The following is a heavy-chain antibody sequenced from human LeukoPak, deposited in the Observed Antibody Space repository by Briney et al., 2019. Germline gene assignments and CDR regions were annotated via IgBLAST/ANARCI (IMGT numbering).Heavy chain of an antibody. D-gene: IGHD3-10*01. CDR2: INPNCGGT. Sequence: ASVKVSCKASGYTFTGYYMHWVRQAPGQGLEWMGWINPNCGGTNYAQKFQGWVTMTRDTSISTAYMELSRLRSDDAAVYYCARRPMVRGVSDAFDIWGQGTMVTVSS. J-gene: IGHJ3*02. CDR1: GYTFTGYY. CDR3: ARRPMVRGVSDAFDI. V-gene: IGHV1-2*04.